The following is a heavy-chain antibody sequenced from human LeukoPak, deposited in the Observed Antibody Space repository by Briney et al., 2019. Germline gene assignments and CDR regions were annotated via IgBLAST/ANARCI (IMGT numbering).Heavy chain of an antibody. CDR3: ARDGYYYDSSGYFPWAFDI. CDR2: IYTSGST. Sequence: PSETLSLTCTVSGGSISSYYWSWIRQPAGKGLEWIGRIYTSGSTKYNPSLKSRVTMSVDTSKNQFSLKLSSVTAADTAVYYCARDGYYYDSSGYFPWAFDIWGQGTMVTVSS. J-gene: IGHJ3*02. CDR1: GGSISSYY. V-gene: IGHV4-4*07. D-gene: IGHD3-22*01.